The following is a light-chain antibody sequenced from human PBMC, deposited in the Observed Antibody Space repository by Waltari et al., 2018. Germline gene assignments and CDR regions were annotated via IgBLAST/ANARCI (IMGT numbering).Light chain of an antibody. V-gene: IGKV1-6*01. CDR3: LQDYNYPRT. Sequence: AIQMTPSPSSLSASVGDRVNITCRASQGIRNDLGWYQQKPGKAPKLLIYAASSLQSGVPSRFSGSGSGADFTLTISSLQPEDFATYYCLQDYNYPRTFGGGTKVEIK. CDR1: QGIRND. CDR2: AAS. J-gene: IGKJ4*01.